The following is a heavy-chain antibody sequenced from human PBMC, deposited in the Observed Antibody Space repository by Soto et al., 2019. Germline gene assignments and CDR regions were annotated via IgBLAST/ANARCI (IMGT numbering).Heavy chain of an antibody. V-gene: IGHV4-39*01. D-gene: IGHD6-13*01. CDR1: GGSISSSSYY. J-gene: IGHJ4*02. Sequence: QLQLQESGPGLVKPSETLSLTCTVSGGSISSSSYYWGWIRQPPGKGLEWIGSIYYSGSTYYNPSLKSRVTISVDTSKNQFSLKLSSVTAADTAVYYCARTGQQLVQGRRDYWGQGTLVTVSS. CDR2: IYYSGST. CDR3: ARTGQQLVQGRRDY.